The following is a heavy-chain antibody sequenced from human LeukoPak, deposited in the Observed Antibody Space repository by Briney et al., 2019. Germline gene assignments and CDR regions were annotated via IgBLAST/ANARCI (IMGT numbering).Heavy chain of an antibody. D-gene: IGHD7-27*01. CDR3: ARGTGETYYYYYLDV. J-gene: IGHJ6*03. V-gene: IGHV4-30-2*01. CDR2: IYHSGST. Sequence: ASQTLSLTCTVSGGSISSGGYYWSWIRQPPGKGLEWIGYIYHSGSTYYNPSLKSRVTISVDRSKNQFSLNLNSVTAADTAVYYCARGTGETYYYYYLDVWGKGTTVTVSS. CDR1: GGSISSGGYY.